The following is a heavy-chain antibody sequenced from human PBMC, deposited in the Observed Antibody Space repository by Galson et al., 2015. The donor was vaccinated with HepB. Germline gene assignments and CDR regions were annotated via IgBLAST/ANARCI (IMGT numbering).Heavy chain of an antibody. CDR3: GEGSAVPAAIGG. D-gene: IGHD2-2*02. Sequence: SVKVSCKASGGTFSSYAISWVRQAPGQGLEWMGGIIPILGIANYAQKFQGRVTITADKSTSTAYMELSSLRSEDTAVYYCGEGSAVPAAIGGWGQGTLVTVSS. CDR1: GGTFSSYA. V-gene: IGHV1-69*10. CDR2: IIPILGIA. J-gene: IGHJ4*02.